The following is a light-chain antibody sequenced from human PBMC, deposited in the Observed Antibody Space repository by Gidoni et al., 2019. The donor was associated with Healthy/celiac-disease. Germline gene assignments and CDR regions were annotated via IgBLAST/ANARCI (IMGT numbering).Light chain of an antibody. J-gene: IGLJ2*01. CDR1: SSNIGSNY. CDR3: AAWDDSLSGPV. V-gene: IGLV1-47*01. CDR2: RNN. Sequence: QSVLTQPPSASGTPGHRVTISCSGSSSNIGSNYVYCYQPLPATAPKLLSYRNNQRPSGVPDRFSGSKSGTSASLAISGLRSEDEADYYCAAWDDSLSGPVFGGGTKLTVL.